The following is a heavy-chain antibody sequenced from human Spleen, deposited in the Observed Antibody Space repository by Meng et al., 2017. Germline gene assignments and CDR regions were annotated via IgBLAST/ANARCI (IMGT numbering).Heavy chain of an antibody. CDR3: AKDDVAADLTYYYYGVDV. J-gene: IGHJ6*02. CDR2: ISWDGGSA. D-gene: IGHD6-19*01. CDR1: GFTFDDYA. Sequence: GESLKISCVVSGFTFDDYAMHRVRQAPGKGLEWVSLISWDGGSAYYADSVKGRFTVSRDNSKNSLFLEMTSLRPEDTALYYCAKDDVAADLTYYYYGVDVWGQGTTVTV. V-gene: IGHV3-43D*03.